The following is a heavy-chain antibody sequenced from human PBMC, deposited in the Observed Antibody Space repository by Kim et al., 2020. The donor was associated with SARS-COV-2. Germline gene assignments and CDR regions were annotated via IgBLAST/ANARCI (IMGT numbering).Heavy chain of an antibody. V-gene: IGHV3-11*01. D-gene: IGHD4-17*01. J-gene: IGHJ6*02. Sequence: GGSLRLSCAASGFTFSDYYMSWIRQAPGKGLEWVSYISSSGSTIYYADSVKGRFTISRDNAKNSLYLQMNSLRAEDTAVYYCARAPCTTVTTRCRYYYYGMDVWGQGTTVTVSS. CDR2: ISSSGSTI. CDR1: GFTFSDYY. CDR3: ARAPCTTVTTRCRYYYYGMDV.